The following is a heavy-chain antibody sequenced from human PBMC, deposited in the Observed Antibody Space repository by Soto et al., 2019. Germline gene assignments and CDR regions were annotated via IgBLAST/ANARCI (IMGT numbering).Heavy chain of an antibody. V-gene: IGHV1-46*01. CDR2: INPSGGST. D-gene: IGHD3-10*01. J-gene: IGHJ4*02. CDR3: AREGTGDYYGFSGDY. Sequence: ASVKVSCKASGYTFTSYYMHWVRQAPGQGLEWMGIINPSGGSTSYAQKFQGRVTMTRDTSTSTVYMELSSLRSEDTAVYYCAREGTGDYYGFSGDYWGQGTLVTVSS. CDR1: GYTFTSYY.